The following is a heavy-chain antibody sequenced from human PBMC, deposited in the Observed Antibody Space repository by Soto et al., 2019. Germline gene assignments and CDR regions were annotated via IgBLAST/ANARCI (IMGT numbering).Heavy chain of an antibody. V-gene: IGHV4-34*01. Sequence: PSETLSLTCAVYGGSFSGYYWSWIRQPPGKGLEWIGEINHSGSTNYNPPLKSRVTISVDTSKNQFSLKLSSVTAADTAVYYCARGYLVVPAAIGYYYYGMDVWGQGTTVTVSS. CDR3: ARGYLVVPAAIGYYYYGMDV. CDR2: INHSGST. D-gene: IGHD2-2*01. J-gene: IGHJ6*02. CDR1: GGSFSGYY.